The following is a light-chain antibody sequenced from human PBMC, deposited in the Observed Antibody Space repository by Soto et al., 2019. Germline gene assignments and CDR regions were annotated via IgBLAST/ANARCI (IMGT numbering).Light chain of an antibody. CDR3: QSYDSLRGFVL. Sequence: QSVLTQPPSVSGAPGQRVTISCSVSSSNFGAGYDVHWYQQLPGTAPKLLIYGNINRPSGVPDRFSGSKSVTSASLAITGLQAEDEADYYCQSYDSLRGFVLFGGGTKLTVL. CDR2: GNI. J-gene: IGLJ2*01. V-gene: IGLV1-40*01. CDR1: SSNFGAGYD.